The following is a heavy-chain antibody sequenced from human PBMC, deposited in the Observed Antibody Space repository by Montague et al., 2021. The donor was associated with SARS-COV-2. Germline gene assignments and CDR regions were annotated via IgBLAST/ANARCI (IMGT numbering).Heavy chain of an antibody. V-gene: IGHV4-59*01. Sequence: SETLSLTCEVSGGSISSYYWSWTRQSPGKGLEWIGYVHYTGSTKYNPSLKTRVTLSLDTPKNRLSLKLSSVTAADTAVYYCARAQNTCFIANCVNYFEVWGLGALVTVSS. J-gene: IGHJ4*02. CDR2: VHYTGST. CDR3: ARAQNTCFIANCVNYFEV. D-gene: IGHD1-1*01. CDR1: GGSISSYY.